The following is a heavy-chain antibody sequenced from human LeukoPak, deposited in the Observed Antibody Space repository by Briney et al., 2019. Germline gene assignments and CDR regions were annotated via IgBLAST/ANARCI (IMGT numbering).Heavy chain of an antibody. CDR2: IHHSGSA. J-gene: IGHJ4*02. D-gene: IGHD3-10*01. CDR3: ARSELLWFGGVNSGFDY. CDR1: GGSISSSNW. Sequence: SGTLSLTCAVSGGSISSSNWWSWVRQPPGKGLEWIAEIHHSGSANYNPSLKSRVTILGDKSKSQFSLKLSSVTAADTAVYYCARSELLWFGGVNSGFDYWGQGTLVTVSS. V-gene: IGHV4-4*02.